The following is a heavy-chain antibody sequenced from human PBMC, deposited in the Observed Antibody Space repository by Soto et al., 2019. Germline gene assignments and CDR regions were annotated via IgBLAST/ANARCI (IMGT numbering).Heavy chain of an antibody. CDR1: GFSFVNYA. V-gene: IGHV3-23*01. D-gene: IGHD6-19*01. CDR3: AKATTNGGWFNPFDS. CDR2: LSGSGTST. Sequence: WGSLRLSCAASGFSFVNYAMNWVRQAPGKGLEWVSGLSGSGTSTYYADSVKGRFTISRDNSRDTLFLQMNSLTADDTAVYYCAKATTNGGWFNPFDSWGQGALVTVSS. J-gene: IGHJ4*02.